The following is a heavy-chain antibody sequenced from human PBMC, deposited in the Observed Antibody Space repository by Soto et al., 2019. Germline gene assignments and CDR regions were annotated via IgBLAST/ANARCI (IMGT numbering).Heavy chain of an antibody. CDR3: ARGLATLPVFAFDI. V-gene: IGHV2-5*01. Sequence: QGTLKESGPPLVQPTQTLTLTCSFSGFSLSTSGVGVGWIRQSPGKALEWLALIYWSGDEHYRPSLKSRLSIIKDTSKTHVVLIMTDMDPVDTATYYCARGLATLPVFAFDIWGQGTMVTVSS. D-gene: IGHD6-6*01. CDR1: GFSLSTSGVG. J-gene: IGHJ3*02. CDR2: IYWSGDE.